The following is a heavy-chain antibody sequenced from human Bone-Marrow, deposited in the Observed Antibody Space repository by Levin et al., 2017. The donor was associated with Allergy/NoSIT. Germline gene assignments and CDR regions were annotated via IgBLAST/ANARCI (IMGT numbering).Heavy chain of an antibody. V-gene: IGHV4-30-2*01. CDR3: ARVAGYSFGYYFDH. Sequence: SQTLSLTCAVSGGSISSGGYSWSWIRQPPGKGLEWIGNINLSGSTNDNPSLKSRVTISVDRSKNQFSLKLSSVTAADTAVYYCARVAGYSFGYYFDHWGQGTLVTVSS. CDR2: INLSGST. J-gene: IGHJ4*02. CDR1: GGSISSGGYS. D-gene: IGHD5-18*01.